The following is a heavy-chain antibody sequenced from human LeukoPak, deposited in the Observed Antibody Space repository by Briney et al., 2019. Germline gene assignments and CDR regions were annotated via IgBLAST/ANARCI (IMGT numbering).Heavy chain of an antibody. CDR3: ARDRVADFWGAPSAFDI. D-gene: IGHD3/OR15-3a*01. CDR1: GGTFSSYA. V-gene: IGHV1-69*01. Sequence: GSSVKVSCKASGGTFSSYAISWVRQAPGQGLEWMGGIIPIFGTANYAQKFQGRVTITADESTSTAYMELSSLRSEDTAVYYCARDRVADFWGAPSAFDIWGQGTMVTVSS. CDR2: IIPIFGTA. J-gene: IGHJ3*02.